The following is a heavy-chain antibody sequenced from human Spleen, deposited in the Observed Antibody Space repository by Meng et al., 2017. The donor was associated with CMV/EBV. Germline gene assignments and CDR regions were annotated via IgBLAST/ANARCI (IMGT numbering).Heavy chain of an antibody. Sequence: GESLKISCAASGFRFDDYAMTWVRQTPGKGLEWVSTMTTSGRRTYYADSVKGRFTISRDDSESTLYLQLNSLRAGDTAVYHCAKDYSYGYEVYYFDYWGPGTLVTVSS. D-gene: IGHD5-18*01. J-gene: IGHJ4*02. CDR1: GFRFDDYA. CDR3: AKDYSYGYEVYYFDY. CDR2: MTTSGRRT. V-gene: IGHV3-23*01.